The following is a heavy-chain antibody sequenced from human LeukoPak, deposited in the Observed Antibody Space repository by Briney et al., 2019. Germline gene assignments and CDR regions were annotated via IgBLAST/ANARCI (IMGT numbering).Heavy chain of an antibody. CDR1: GFTFTNYW. D-gene: IGHD4-23*01. V-gene: IGHV3-74*01. CDR3: ARGPDYGGPL. Sequence: GGSLRLSCVASGFTFTNYWMHWVRQAPGKGLVWVARMNSDASSTSYADSVKGRFTISKDNAKKTLYLQMNSLRAEDTAVYYCARGPDYGGPLRGQGTLVTVSP. CDR2: MNSDASST. J-gene: IGHJ4*02.